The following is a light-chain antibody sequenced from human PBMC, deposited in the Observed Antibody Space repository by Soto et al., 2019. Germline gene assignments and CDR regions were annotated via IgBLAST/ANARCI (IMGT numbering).Light chain of an antibody. CDR2: HNF. J-gene: IGLJ2*01. CDR1: GSNIGTYE. CDR3: QSYDTFLSAVV. Sequence: QSVLTQPPSVSGAPGQSVTISCTGSGSNIGTYEVHWYQQLPGGAPKLLIQHNFNRPSGVPDRFSASKSGTSASLAITGLLPEDEADYYCQSYDTFLSAVVFGGGTKLTVL. V-gene: IGLV1-40*01.